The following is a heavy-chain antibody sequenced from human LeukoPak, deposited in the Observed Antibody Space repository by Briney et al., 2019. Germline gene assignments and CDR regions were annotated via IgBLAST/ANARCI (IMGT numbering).Heavy chain of an antibody. CDR1: GFTFSSYW. CDR3: ARERQQLVMVYYYGMDV. J-gene: IGHJ6*02. V-gene: IGHV3-7*03. D-gene: IGHD6-13*01. CDR2: IKQDGSEK. Sequence: PGGSLRLSCAASGFTFSSYWMSWVRQAPGKGLEWVANIKQDGSEKYYVDSVKGRFTISRDNAKNSLYLQMNSLRAEDTAVYYCARERQQLVMVYYYGMDVWGQGTTVTVSS.